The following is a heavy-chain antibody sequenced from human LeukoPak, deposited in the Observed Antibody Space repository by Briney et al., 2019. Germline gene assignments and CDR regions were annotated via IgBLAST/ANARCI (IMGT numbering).Heavy chain of an antibody. Sequence: SQTLSLTCAISGGSVSSNSVAWNWNRQSPSRGLEWLGRTYYRSKWYNDYAVSVKGRITINPDTSKNQFSLQLNSVTPEDTAVYYCARDHCSGGSCHWRFDYWGQGTLVTVSS. V-gene: IGHV6-1*01. D-gene: IGHD2-15*01. CDR3: ARDHCSGGSCHWRFDY. J-gene: IGHJ4*02. CDR1: GGSVSSNSVA. CDR2: TYYRSKWYN.